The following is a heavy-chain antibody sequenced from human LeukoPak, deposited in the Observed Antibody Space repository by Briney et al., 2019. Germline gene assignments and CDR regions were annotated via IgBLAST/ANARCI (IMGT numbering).Heavy chain of an antibody. Sequence: ASVNVSCKTSGYTFSNYDINWVRQASGQGLEWVGWVNPNTGNTGYAQKFQGRVSLTRVTSMSTAYLELRSLKSEDTAVYYCARGRYGDFDSWGQGTQVIVSS. V-gene: IGHV1-8*01. D-gene: IGHD5-18*01. CDR1: GYTFSNYD. CDR2: VNPNTGNT. J-gene: IGHJ5*01. CDR3: ARGRYGDFDS.